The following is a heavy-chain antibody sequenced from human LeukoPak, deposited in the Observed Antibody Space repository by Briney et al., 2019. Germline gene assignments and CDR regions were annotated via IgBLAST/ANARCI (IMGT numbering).Heavy chain of an antibody. Sequence: RGESLKISCKGSGYSFTSYWIGWVRQMPGKGLEWMGIIYPGDSDTRYSPSFQGQVTISADKSISTAYLQWSSLKASDTAMYYCARQSTDTAMAKGFDYWGQGTLVTVSS. J-gene: IGHJ4*02. CDR1: GYSFTSYW. CDR3: ARQSTDTAMAKGFDY. CDR2: IYPGDSDT. D-gene: IGHD5-18*01. V-gene: IGHV5-51*01.